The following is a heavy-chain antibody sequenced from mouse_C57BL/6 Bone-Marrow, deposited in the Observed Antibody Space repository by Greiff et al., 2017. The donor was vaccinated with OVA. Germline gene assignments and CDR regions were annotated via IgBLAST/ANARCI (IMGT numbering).Heavy chain of an antibody. J-gene: IGHJ3*01. Sequence: EVMLVESGAELVRPGASVKLSCTASGFNIKDDYMHWVKQRPEQGLEWIGWIDPENGDTEYASKFQGKATITADTSSNTAYLQLSSLTSEDTAVYYCTTWLLRWGQGTLVTVSA. V-gene: IGHV14-4*01. CDR3: TTWLLR. CDR2: IDPENGDT. D-gene: IGHD2-3*01. CDR1: GFNIKDDY.